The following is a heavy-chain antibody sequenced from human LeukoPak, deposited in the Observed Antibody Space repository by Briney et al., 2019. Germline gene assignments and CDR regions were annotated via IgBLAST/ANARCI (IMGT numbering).Heavy chain of an antibody. CDR1: GFTVNSYA. V-gene: IGHV3-23*01. D-gene: IGHD4-17*01. J-gene: IGHJ4*02. CDR3: AKGGRRHYGDYVAF. Sequence: GGSLRLSCDASGFTVNSYAMNWVRQAPGKGLEWVSVISASGDNTYYADSVKGRFTISRDDSKNTVYLQMNSLRADDTAVYHCAKGGRRHYGDYVAFWGQGTLVTVSS. CDR2: ISASGDNT.